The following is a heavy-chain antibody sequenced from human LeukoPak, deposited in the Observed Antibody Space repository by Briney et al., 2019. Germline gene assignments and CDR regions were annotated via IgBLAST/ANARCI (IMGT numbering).Heavy chain of an antibody. CDR1: GYTITNPW. V-gene: IGHV5-51*01. D-gene: IGHD6-13*01. CDR2: VHLRDSAA. J-gene: IGHJ4*02. Sequence: GEALKISCKGSGYTITNPWIGWVRQMPGKGLEWVGSVHLRDSAAKYSPSYQGQVTMPVDTSITTAYLQWSSLKASDSAMYFCARLGQYTSSWYRYDYFDYWGRGTQVTVSS. CDR3: ARLGQYTSSWYRYDYFDY.